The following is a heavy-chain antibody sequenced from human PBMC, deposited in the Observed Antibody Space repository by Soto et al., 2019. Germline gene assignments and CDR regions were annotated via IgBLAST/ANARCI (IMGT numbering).Heavy chain of an antibody. CDR3: ARDLPHITIFGVVIIRPLYYYGMDV. CDR2: INPNSGGT. D-gene: IGHD3-3*01. Sequence: ASVEVSCRASGCTFTGYYMHWVRQAPGQGLEWMGWINPNSGGTNYAQKFQGRVTMTRDTSISTAYMELSRLRSDDTAVYYCARDLPHITIFGVVIIRPLYYYGMDVWGQGTTVTVSS. V-gene: IGHV1-2*02. CDR1: GCTFTGYY. J-gene: IGHJ6*02.